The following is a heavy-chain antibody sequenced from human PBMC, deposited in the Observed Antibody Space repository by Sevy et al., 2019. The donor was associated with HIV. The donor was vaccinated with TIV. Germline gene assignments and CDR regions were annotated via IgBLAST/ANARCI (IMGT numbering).Heavy chain of an antibody. D-gene: IGHD2-2*01. CDR2: ISGSGGTT. CDR3: AKGDTSTRYYYYGMDV. V-gene: IGHV3-23*01. Sequence: LSLTCAASGFIFSNFGMSWVRQAPGKGLEWVSTISGSGGTTYYADSVKGRFTISRDNSKKTLYLQMNSLRAEDTALYYCAKGDTSTRYYYYGMDVWGQGTAVTVSS. CDR1: GFIFSNFG. J-gene: IGHJ6*02.